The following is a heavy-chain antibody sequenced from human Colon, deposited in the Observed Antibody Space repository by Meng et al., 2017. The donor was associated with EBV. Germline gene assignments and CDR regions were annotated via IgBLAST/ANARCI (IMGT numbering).Heavy chain of an antibody. J-gene: IGHJ4*02. CDR3: AKSDYFDN. CDR2: IKNDGSFT. CDR1: GFTFSNYW. V-gene: IGHV3-74*01. Sequence: GQCVGAGGGLVQPGGSLRLSCAASGFTFSNYWMHWVRQAPGKGLVWVSRIKNDGSFTAYADSVKGRFTISRDNAKNTLDLQMNSLRAEDTAVYYCAKSDYFDNWGQGTLVTVSS.